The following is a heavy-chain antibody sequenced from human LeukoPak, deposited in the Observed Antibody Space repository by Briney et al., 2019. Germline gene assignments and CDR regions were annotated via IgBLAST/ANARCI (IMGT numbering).Heavy chain of an antibody. CDR3: ARVRLTAAFFDY. CDR1: GFTFSNYW. J-gene: IGHJ4*02. V-gene: IGHV3-7*05. CDR2: IKQDGSDK. Sequence: GGSLRLSRAASGFTFSNYWMSWVRQAPGKGLEWVANIKQDGSDKYYVDSVKGRFTISRDNAKNSLFLQMNSLRAEDTAVYYCARVRLTAAFFDYWGQGTLVTVSS. D-gene: IGHD6-13*01.